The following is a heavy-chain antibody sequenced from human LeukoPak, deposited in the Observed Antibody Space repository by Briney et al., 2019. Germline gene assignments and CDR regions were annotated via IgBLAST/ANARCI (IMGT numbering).Heavy chain of an antibody. CDR3: AKGALYDSSGYYYRLGYFDY. V-gene: IGHV3-23*01. CDR2: ISASGGST. CDR1: GFTFSSYV. Sequence: GGSLRLSCAASGFTFSSYVISWVRQAPGKGLQWVSAISASGGSTYYADSVKGRFTISRDNSKNTLYLQMNSLRAEDTAVYYCAKGALYDSSGYYYRLGYFDYWGQGTLVTVSS. J-gene: IGHJ4*02. D-gene: IGHD3-22*01.